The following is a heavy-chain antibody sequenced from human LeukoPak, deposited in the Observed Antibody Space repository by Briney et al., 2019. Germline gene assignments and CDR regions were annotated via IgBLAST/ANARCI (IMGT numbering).Heavy chain of an antibody. CDR2: MNSNSGNT. V-gene: IGHV1-8*01. CDR3: ARGYSYSSGWYLGYYYYGMDV. D-gene: IGHD6-19*01. Sequence: ASVKVPCKASGYTFTSYDINWVRQATGQGLEWMGWMNSNSGNTGYAQKFQGRVTMTRNTSISTAYMELSSLRSEDTAVYYCARGYSYSSGWYLGYYYYGMDVWGQGTTVTVSS. J-gene: IGHJ6*02. CDR1: GYTFTSYD.